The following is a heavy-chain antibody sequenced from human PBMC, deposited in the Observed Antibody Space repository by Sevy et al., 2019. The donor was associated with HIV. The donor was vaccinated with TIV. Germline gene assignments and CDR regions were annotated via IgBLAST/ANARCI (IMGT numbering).Heavy chain of an antibody. V-gene: IGHV4-59*01. CDR2: IYSSGST. J-gene: IGHJ4*02. D-gene: IGHD2-21*01. CDR3: ARSHLAFCGGDCFSPYYFDS. CDR1: GGSISSYY. Sequence: SETLSLTCSVSGGSISSYYWNWIRQPPGKGLERIGYIYSSGSTNYNPSLKSRVTISVDMSKNQFSLKLSSVTAADTAVYYCARSHLAFCGGDCFSPYYFDSWGKGTLVTVSS.